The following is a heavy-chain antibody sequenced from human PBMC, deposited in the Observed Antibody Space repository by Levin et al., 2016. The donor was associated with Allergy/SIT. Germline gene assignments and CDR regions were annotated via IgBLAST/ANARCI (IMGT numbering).Heavy chain of an antibody. J-gene: IGHJ6*02. D-gene: IGHD6-13*01. Sequence: VRQAPGKGLEWVSYISSSGRTIYYADSVKGRFTISRDNAKNSLYLQMDSLRAEDTAVYYCARDPAAVKTDYGMDVWGQGTLVTVSS. CDR3: ARDPAAVKTDYGMDV. CDR2: ISSSGRTI. V-gene: IGHV3-48*03.